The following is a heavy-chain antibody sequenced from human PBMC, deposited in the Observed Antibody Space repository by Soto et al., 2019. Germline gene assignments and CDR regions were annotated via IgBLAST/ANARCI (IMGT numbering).Heavy chain of an antibody. D-gene: IGHD3-22*01. Sequence: GGSLRLSCAASGFTFSSYAMSCVRHAPGKGLEWVSAISGSGGSTYSADSVTARFTISRDNSKTTLYLQMNSLRAEDTAVYYCAKLRGPRVSGYYTYWHFDLWGRGTLVTVSS. CDR2: ISGSGGST. V-gene: IGHV3-23*01. CDR3: AKLRGPRVSGYYTYWHFDL. CDR1: GFTFSSYA. J-gene: IGHJ2*01.